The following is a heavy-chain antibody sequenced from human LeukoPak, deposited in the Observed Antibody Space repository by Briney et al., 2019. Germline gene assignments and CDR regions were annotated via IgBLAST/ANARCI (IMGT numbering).Heavy chain of an antibody. CDR2: ISSSSSYI. J-gene: IGHJ4*02. CDR1: GFTFSSYS. D-gene: IGHD1-26*01. CDR3: ARVIVGAPSELDY. V-gene: IGHV3-21*01. Sequence: GGSLRLSCAASGFTFSSYSMNWVRQAPGKGLEWVSSISSSSSYIYYADSVKGRLTISRDNAKNSLYLQMNSLRAEDTAVYYCARVIVGAPSELDYWGQGTLVTVSS.